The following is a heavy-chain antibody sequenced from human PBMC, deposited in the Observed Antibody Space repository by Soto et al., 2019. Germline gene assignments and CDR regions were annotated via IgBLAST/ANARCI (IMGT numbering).Heavy chain of an antibody. CDR3: ARSVAGGALDD. V-gene: IGHV6-1*01. CDR2: TYYRSKWYN. CDR1: RSSVSSNSAS. D-gene: IGHD2-21*01. J-gene: IGHJ4*02. Sequence: TLSLRGAISRSSVSSNSASWYGIRQSPSRGLEWLGRTYYRSKWYNHYAVSVKSRITVHPDTSKNQFSLQLNAVTPEDTAGQDAARSVAGGALDDCGQGTLVTVSS.